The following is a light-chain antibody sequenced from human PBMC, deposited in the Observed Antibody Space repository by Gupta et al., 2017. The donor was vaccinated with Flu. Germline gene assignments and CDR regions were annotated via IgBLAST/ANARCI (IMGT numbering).Light chain of an antibody. CDR3: QQRSDYWT. V-gene: IGKV3-11*01. CDR1: QSISSY. Sequence: IVFTQFPATLALSPGERATLSCRASQSISSYLAWYQQKPGQAPRLLIYDASNRAPGIPPRFSGSGSGADFTLTISKLEPEDFAVYYCQQRSDYWTFGQGTKVEI. J-gene: IGKJ1*01. CDR2: DAS.